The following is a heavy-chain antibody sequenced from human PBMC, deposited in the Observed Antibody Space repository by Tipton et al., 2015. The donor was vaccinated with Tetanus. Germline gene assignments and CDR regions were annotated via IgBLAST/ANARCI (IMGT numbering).Heavy chain of an antibody. Sequence: TLSLTCTVSGGSISSSSYYWGWIRQPPGKGLEWIGTIYYSGSTNYNPSLKSRVTISVDTSKNQFSLKLSSVTAADTAVYYCARVGLVMAARRRNWFDPWGQGTLVTVSS. CDR1: GGSISSSSYY. CDR2: IYYSGST. J-gene: IGHJ5*02. V-gene: IGHV4-39*07. CDR3: ARVGLVMAARRRNWFDP. D-gene: IGHD6-6*01.